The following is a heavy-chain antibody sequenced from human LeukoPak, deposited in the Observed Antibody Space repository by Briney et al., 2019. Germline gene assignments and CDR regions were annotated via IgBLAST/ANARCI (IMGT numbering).Heavy chain of an antibody. Sequence: SGPALVKPTQTLTLTCTVSGLSLTTSGLGVRWIRQPPGKALEWLARNQWHDDKFYSTSLKTKLTISKDTSKNQVVLTLTTMDPVDTATYYCARTGFGDQGSRIDFWGQGTLVTVSS. CDR2: NQWHDDK. CDR3: ARTGFGDQGSRIDF. D-gene: IGHD3-10*01. V-gene: IGHV2-70*04. CDR1: GLSLTTSGLG. J-gene: IGHJ4*02.